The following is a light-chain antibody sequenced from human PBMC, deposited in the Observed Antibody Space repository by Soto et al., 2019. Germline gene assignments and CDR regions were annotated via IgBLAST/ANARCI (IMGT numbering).Light chain of an antibody. CDR2: DAS. CDR3: QQRTNWRLT. J-gene: IGKJ4*01. Sequence: PGERVTLSCRASQSVDSHLTWYQQKPGQAPRLLIYDASNRATGIPARFSGSGSGTDFTLTISSLEPEDFAVYFCQQRTNWRLTFGGGTKVEIK. V-gene: IGKV3-11*01. CDR1: QSVDSH.